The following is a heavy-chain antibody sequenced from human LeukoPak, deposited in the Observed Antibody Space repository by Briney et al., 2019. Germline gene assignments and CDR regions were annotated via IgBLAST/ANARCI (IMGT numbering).Heavy chain of an antibody. CDR3: ARQLYTGYYNYMDV. V-gene: IGHV1-69*05. CDR1: GGTFSSYA. D-gene: IGHD1-26*01. CDR2: IIPFFGTA. J-gene: IGHJ6*03. Sequence: GASVKVSCKASGGTFSSYAISWVRQAPGQGLEWMGGIIPFFGTASYAQKFQGRVTITTDESTSTAYMELSSLRSEDTAVYYCARQLYTGYYNYMDVWGKGTTVTVSS.